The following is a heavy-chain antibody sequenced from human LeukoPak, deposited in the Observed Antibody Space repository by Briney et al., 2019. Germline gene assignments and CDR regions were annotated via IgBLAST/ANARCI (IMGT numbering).Heavy chain of an antibody. D-gene: IGHD1-26*01. CDR2: IYYSGST. CDR3: ARGQYSGSCFDN. CDR1: GGSISSYY. J-gene: IGHJ4*02. V-gene: IGHV4-59*01. Sequence: SETLSLTCTVSGGSISSYYWSWIRQPPGKGLEWIGYIYYSGSTNYNPSLKSRVTILVDTSKNQFSLKVSSVTAADTAVYYCARGQYSGSCFDNWGQGSLVTVSS.